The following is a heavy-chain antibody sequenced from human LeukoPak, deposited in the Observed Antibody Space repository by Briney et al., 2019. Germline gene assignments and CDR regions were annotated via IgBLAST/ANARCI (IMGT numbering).Heavy chain of an antibody. CDR2: IYTSGST. Sequence: SETLSLTCTVSGGSISSYYWSWIRQPAGKGLEWIGRIYTSGSTNYNPSLKSRVTISVDTSKNQFSLKLSSVTAADTAVYYCATKTYYDFWSGYPNYYYYYMDVWGKGTTVTVSS. V-gene: IGHV4-4*07. D-gene: IGHD3-3*01. J-gene: IGHJ6*03. CDR3: ATKTYYDFWSGYPNYYYYYMDV. CDR1: GGSISSYY.